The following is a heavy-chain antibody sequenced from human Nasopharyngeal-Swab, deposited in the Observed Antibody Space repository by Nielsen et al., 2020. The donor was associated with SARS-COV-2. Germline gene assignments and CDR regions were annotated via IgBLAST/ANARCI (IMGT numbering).Heavy chain of an antibody. Sequence: GESLKISCAASGFTFSSYGMHWVRQAPGMGLEWVAVIWYDGSNKYYADSVKGRFTISRDNSKNTLYLQMNSLRAEDTAVYYCARDEGYSSSWYYYYYYGMDVWGQGTTVTVSS. CDR3: ARDEGYSSSWYYYYYYGMDV. CDR1: GFTFSSYG. V-gene: IGHV3-33*01. CDR2: IWYDGSNK. J-gene: IGHJ6*02. D-gene: IGHD6-13*01.